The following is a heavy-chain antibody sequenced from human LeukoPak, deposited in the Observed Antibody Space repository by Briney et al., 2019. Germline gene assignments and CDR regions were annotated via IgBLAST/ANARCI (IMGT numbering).Heavy chain of an antibody. CDR2: ISGSSSTI. D-gene: IGHD4-17*01. CDR1: GFTFSSYS. Sequence: SGGSLRLSCAASGFTFSSYSMNWVRQAPGKGLEWVSYISGSSSTIYYADSVKGRFTISRDNAKNSLYLQMNSLRAEDTAVYYCARDHLYGDSPFYYWGQGTLVTVSS. CDR3: ARDHLYGDSPFYY. V-gene: IGHV3-48*01. J-gene: IGHJ4*02.